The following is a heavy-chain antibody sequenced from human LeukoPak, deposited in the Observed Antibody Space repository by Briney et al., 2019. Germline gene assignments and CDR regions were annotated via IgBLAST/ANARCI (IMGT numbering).Heavy chain of an antibody. CDR3: AKDRSGSYSQGLDY. D-gene: IGHD1-26*01. Sequence: GRSLRLSCAASGFTFSSYAMHWVRQAPGKGLEWVSYISSSSSTIYYADSVKGRFTISRDNSKNTLYLQMNSLRPEDTAVYHCAKDRSGSYSQGLDYWGQGTLVTVSS. CDR2: ISSSSSTI. CDR1: GFTFSSYA. J-gene: IGHJ4*02. V-gene: IGHV3-48*01.